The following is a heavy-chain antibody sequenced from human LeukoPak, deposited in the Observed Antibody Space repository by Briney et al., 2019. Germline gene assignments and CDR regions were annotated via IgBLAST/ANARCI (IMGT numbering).Heavy chain of an antibody. Sequence: SETLSLTCTVSGGSISSYYWSWIRQPPGKGLEWIGYIYYSGSTNYNPSLKSRVTISVDTSKNQFSLKLSSVTAADTAVYYCARDYGDYRGYFQHWGQGTLVTVSS. D-gene: IGHD4-17*01. CDR3: ARDYGDYRGYFQH. J-gene: IGHJ1*01. CDR2: IYYSGST. CDR1: GGSISSYY. V-gene: IGHV4-59*01.